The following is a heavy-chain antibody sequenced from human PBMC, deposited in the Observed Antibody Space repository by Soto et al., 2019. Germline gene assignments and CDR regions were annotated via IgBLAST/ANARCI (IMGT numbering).Heavy chain of an antibody. V-gene: IGHV1-18*01. Sequence: ASVKVSCKASGYTFTSYGISWVRQAPGQGLEWMGWISAYNGKTNYAQKLQGRVTMTTDTSTSTAYMELRSLRSDDTAVYYCARDHCGGDCYVLPPANLRFDPPGPAPLVTLSS. CDR1: GYTFTSYG. CDR3: ARDHCGGDCYVLPPANLRFDP. CDR2: ISAYNGKT. J-gene: IGHJ5*02. D-gene: IGHD2-21*02.